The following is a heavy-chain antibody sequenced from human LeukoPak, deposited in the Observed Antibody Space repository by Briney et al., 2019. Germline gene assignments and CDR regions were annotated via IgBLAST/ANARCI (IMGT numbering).Heavy chain of an antibody. V-gene: IGHV3-53*05. CDR3: ARRSDYFDY. J-gene: IGHJ4*02. CDR1: GFTVSSNY. Sequence: GGSLRLSCAVSGFTVSSNYMSWVRQAPGKGLEWVSVIYTGDNTDYADSVKGRFTISRDHSKNTLYLQMNTLRTDDTAVYYCARRSDYFDYWDQGTLVTVSS. CDR2: IYTGDNT.